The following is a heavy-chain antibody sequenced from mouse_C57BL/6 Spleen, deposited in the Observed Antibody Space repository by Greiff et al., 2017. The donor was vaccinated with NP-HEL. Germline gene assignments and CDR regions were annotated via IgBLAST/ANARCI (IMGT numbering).Heavy chain of an antibody. CDR2: INYDGSST. CDR1: GFTFSDYY. J-gene: IGHJ2*01. CDR3: ARARTVVARDFDN. Sequence: EVQLMESEGGLVQPGSSMKLSCTASGFTFSDYYMAWVRQVPEKGLEWVANINYDGSSTYYLDSLKSRFIISRDNAKNILYLQMSSLKSEDTATHYCARARTVVARDFDNWGEGTTLTVSS. V-gene: IGHV5-16*01. D-gene: IGHD1-1*01.